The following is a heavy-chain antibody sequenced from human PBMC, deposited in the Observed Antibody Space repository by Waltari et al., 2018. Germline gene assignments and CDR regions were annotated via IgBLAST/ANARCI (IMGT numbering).Heavy chain of an antibody. CDR1: GFTFSTFW. V-gene: IGHV3-7*01. Sequence: EVQMVESGGGLVQPGGSLRLSCAASGFTFSTFWMDWVRQAPGKGLEWMANINPDGSAKNYVDSVKGRFTIFRDNTKNSLYLQMNSLRAEDTAIYYCSESLNVWGPGTTVTVSS. J-gene: IGHJ6*02. CDR3: SESLNV. CDR2: INPDGSAK.